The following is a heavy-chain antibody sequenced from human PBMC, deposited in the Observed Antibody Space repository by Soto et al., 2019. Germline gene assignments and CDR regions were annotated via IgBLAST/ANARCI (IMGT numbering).Heavy chain of an antibody. D-gene: IGHD3-10*01. CDR1: GGIPRAEL. CDR3: ARGIYPMVRGVIRFDP. V-gene: IGHV4-34*01. CDR2: INHSGST. Sequence: SHNLSDCTPVSGGIPRAELWSWFRQSLSDGKNRIGEINHSGSTNYNPSLKSRVTISVDTSKNQFSLKLSSVTAADTAVYYCARGIYPMVRGVIRFDPWGQGTLVTVSS. J-gene: IGHJ5*02.